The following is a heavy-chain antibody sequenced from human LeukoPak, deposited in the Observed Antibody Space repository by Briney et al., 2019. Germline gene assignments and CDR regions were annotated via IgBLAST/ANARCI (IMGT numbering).Heavy chain of an antibody. Sequence: PGGSLRLSCAASGFTFSGFSMSWVRQSPTKGLEWVANIKQDGSERYYVDSVKGRFTISRDNSKNTLYLQMNSLRAEDTAVYYCTRGPGYHDSSYLDYWGQGTLVTVSS. CDR1: GFTFSGFS. J-gene: IGHJ4*02. CDR3: TRGPGYHDSSYLDY. V-gene: IGHV3-7*01. CDR2: IKQDGSER. D-gene: IGHD3-22*01.